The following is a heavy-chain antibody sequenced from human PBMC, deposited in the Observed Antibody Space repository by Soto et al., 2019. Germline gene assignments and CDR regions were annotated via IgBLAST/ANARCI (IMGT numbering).Heavy chain of an antibody. J-gene: IGHJ6*02. CDR3: ARLTWAVTTLDV. CDR1: GGSISSGGYY. Sequence: SETLSLTCTVSGGSISSGGYYWTWIRQPPGTGLEWIGEINHSGSTNYNPSLKSRVTISVDTSKNQFSLKLSSVTAADTAVYYCARLTWAVTTLDVWGQGTTVTVSS. CDR2: INHSGST. V-gene: IGHV4-39*01. D-gene: IGHD4-17*01.